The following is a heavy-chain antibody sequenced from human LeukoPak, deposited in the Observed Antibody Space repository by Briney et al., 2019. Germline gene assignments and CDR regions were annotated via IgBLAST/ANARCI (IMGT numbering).Heavy chain of an antibody. CDR3: ARLFSHYNYYMDV. D-gene: IGHD2-21*01. CDR1: GGSISSTSYY. CDR2: ISYSGST. Sequence: SETLSLTCTVSGGSISSTSYYWGWVRQPPGKGLEWIGSISYSGSTYYSPSLKSRVTISLDTSKNQFSLKLSSVTAADTAVYYCARLFSHYNYYMDVWGKGATVTVSS. V-gene: IGHV4-39*01. J-gene: IGHJ6*03.